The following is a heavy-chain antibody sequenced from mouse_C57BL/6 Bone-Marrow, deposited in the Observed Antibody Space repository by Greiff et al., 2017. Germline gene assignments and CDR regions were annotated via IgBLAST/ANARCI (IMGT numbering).Heavy chain of an antibody. CDR2: ISSGSSTI. CDR3: ASPSLLTSYWYFDV. Sequence: EVQLVESGGGLVKPGGSLKLSCAASGFTFSDYGMHWVRQAPEKGLEWVAYISSGSSTIYYADTVKGRFTISRDNAKNTRFLQMTSLRSEDTAMYYCASPSLLTSYWYFDVWGTGTTVTVSS. J-gene: IGHJ1*03. V-gene: IGHV5-17*01. D-gene: IGHD1-2*01. CDR1: GFTFSDYG.